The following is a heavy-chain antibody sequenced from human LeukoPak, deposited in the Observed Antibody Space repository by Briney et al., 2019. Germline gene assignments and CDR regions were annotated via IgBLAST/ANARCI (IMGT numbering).Heavy chain of an antibody. CDR2: TYYRSKWYN. CDR1: GDSVPSNSAA. V-gene: IGHV6-1*01. D-gene: IGHD1-1*01. CDR3: AREQVIWSPPAHYYYYYGMDV. J-gene: IGHJ6*02. Sequence: SQTLSLTCAISGDSVPSNSAAWNWIRQSPSRGLEWLGRTYYRSKWYNDYAVSVKSRITINPDTSKNQFSLQLNSVTPEDTAVYYCAREQVIWSPPAHYYYYYGMDVWGQGTTVTVSS.